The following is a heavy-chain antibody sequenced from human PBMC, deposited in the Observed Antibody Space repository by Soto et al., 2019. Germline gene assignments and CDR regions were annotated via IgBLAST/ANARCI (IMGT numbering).Heavy chain of an antibody. CDR1: GYTFTSYG. CDR2: ISAYNGNT. Sequence: GASVKVSCKASGYTFTSYGISWVRQAPGQGLEWMGWISAYNGNTNYAQKLQGRVTMTTDTSTGTAYMELRSLRSDDTAVYYCASGGSGYYFATFDYWGQGTLVTVSS. D-gene: IGHD3-22*01. CDR3: ASGGSGYYFATFDY. J-gene: IGHJ4*02. V-gene: IGHV1-18*01.